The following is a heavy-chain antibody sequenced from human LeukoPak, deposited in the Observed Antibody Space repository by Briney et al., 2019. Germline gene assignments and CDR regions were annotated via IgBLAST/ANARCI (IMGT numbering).Heavy chain of an antibody. CDR2: ISRSDSTK. Sequence: GGSLRLSCAASGFTSSDYYMSWIRQAPGKGLEWVSYISRSDSTKYYADSVKGRFTISRDNAKNSLYLQMNSLRAEDTAVYYCARDGPSGYYISGVFDYWGQGTLVTVSS. D-gene: IGHD3-22*01. CDR3: ARDGPSGYYISGVFDY. CDR1: GFTSSDYY. J-gene: IGHJ4*02. V-gene: IGHV3-11*01.